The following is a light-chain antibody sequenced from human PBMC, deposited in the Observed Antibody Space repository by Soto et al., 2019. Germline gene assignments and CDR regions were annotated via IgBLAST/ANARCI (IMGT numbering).Light chain of an antibody. Sequence: EIVLTQSPGTLSLSPGERATLSCRASQSVSSSYLAWYQQKLGQAPRLLIFGASSRATDIPDRFSGSGYGTDFTLTISRVEPEDFAVYYCQQYGSSPRTFGQGTKVDFK. V-gene: IGKV3-20*01. CDR2: GAS. CDR3: QQYGSSPRT. CDR1: QSVSSSY. J-gene: IGKJ1*01.